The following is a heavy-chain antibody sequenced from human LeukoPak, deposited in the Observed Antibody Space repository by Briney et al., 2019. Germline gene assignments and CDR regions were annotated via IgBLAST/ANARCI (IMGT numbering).Heavy chain of an antibody. J-gene: IGHJ4*02. CDR1: GGPMSSRSYY. CDR2: NYYNEST. Sequence: PSETLSLTCTVSGGPMSSRSYYWGWIRQSPGKGLEWIGSNYYNESTYYNPSFKSRVTIDVDMSENQFSLRLNSVTAADTAVYYCARGYSTGIPFFDYWGQGILVTVSS. V-gene: IGHV4-39*01. CDR3: ARGYSTGIPFFDY. D-gene: IGHD2-8*02.